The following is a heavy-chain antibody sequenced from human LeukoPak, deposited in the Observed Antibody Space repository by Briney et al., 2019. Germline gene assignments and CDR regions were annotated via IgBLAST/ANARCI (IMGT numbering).Heavy chain of an antibody. CDR3: ARDDPLTD. CDR2: ISGGGGST. V-gene: IGHV3-23*01. CDR1: RFTFSNHA. Sequence: GESLRLSCAASRFTFSNHAMSWVRQAPGKGLEWVSVISGGGGSTNYADSVKGRFTISRDNSKNTLYLQMNSLRADDTAVYYCARDDPLTDWGQGTLVTVSS. D-gene: IGHD3-9*01. J-gene: IGHJ4*02.